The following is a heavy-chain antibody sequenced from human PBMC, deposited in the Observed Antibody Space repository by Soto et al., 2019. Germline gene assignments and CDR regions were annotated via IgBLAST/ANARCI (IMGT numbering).Heavy chain of an antibody. CDR2: IVVGSGNT. CDR1: GFTFTSSA. D-gene: IGHD5-12*01. J-gene: IGHJ6*02. CDR3: ARSIVASIYYYYGMDV. Sequence: VKVSCKASGFTFTSSAVQWVRQARGQRLEWIGWIVVGSGNTNYAEQVQGRVTITADESTSTAYMDLSSLRSEDTAVYYCARSIVASIYYYYGMDVWGHGTTVTVSS. V-gene: IGHV1-58*01.